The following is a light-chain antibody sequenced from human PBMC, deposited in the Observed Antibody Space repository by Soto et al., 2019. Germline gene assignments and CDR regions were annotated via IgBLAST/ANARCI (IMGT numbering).Light chain of an antibody. CDR2: GAS. CDR3: QQYGILWT. Sequence: EIVLTQSPGSLSLSPGERATLSCRASQSVSSSYLAWYQQKPGQAPRLLIYGASSRATGIPDRFSGSGSGTDFTLTISTLEPEDFAVYYCQQYGILWTFGQRTKE. V-gene: IGKV3-20*01. J-gene: IGKJ1*01. CDR1: QSVSSSY.